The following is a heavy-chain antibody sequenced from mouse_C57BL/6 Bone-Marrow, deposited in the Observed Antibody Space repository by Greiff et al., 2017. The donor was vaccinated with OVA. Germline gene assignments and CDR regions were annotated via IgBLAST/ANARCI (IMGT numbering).Heavy chain of an antibody. CDR3: ARAPSYYSNYYYAMDY. CDR2: IHPNSGST. CDR1: GYTFTSYW. J-gene: IGHJ4*01. D-gene: IGHD2-5*01. Sequence: QVQLQQSGAELAKPGASVKLSCKASGYTFTSYWMHWVKQRPGQGLEWIGMIHPNSGSTNYNEKFKSKATLTVDKSSSTAYMQLSSLTSEDSAVYYCARAPSYYSNYYYAMDYWGQGTSVTVSS. V-gene: IGHV1-64*01.